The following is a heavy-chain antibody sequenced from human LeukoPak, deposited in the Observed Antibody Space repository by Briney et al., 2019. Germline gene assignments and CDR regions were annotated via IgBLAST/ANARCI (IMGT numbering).Heavy chain of an antibody. Sequence: GGSLRLSCAASGFTFSSYGMHWVRQAPGKGLEWVPVIWYDGSNKYYADSVKGRFTISRDNSKNMLYLQMNSLRAEDTAVYYCAKDSGYDSALFDYWGQGTLVTVSS. V-gene: IGHV3-33*06. CDR1: GFTFSSYG. D-gene: IGHD5-12*01. J-gene: IGHJ4*02. CDR2: IWYDGSNK. CDR3: AKDSGYDSALFDY.